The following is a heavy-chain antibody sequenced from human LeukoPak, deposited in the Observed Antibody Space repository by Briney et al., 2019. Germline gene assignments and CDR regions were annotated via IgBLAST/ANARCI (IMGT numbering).Heavy chain of an antibody. V-gene: IGHV4-59*01. CDR2: IYYSGST. Sequence: SETLSLTCTVSGGSISSYYWSWIRQSPGKGLEWIGYIYYSGSTNYNPSLKSRVTISVDTSKNQFSLKLSSVTAADTAVYYCARDGYYYDSSGYHRTDAFDIWGQGTMVTVSS. CDR1: GGSISSYY. J-gene: IGHJ3*02. D-gene: IGHD3-22*01. CDR3: ARDGYYYDSSGYHRTDAFDI.